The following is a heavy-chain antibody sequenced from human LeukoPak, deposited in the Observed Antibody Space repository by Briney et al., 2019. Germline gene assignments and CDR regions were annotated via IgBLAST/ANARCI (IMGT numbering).Heavy chain of an antibody. CDR3: ARDVIVVVPAANGMDV. J-gene: IGHJ6*02. CDR1: GFTFSSYG. D-gene: IGHD2-2*01. CDR2: IWYDGSNK. Sequence: PGRSLRLSCAASGFTFSSYGMHWVRQAPGKGLEWVAVIWYDGSNKYYADSVKGRSTISRDNSKNTLYLQMDSLRAGDTAVYYCARDVIVVVPAANGMDVWGQGTTVTVSS. V-gene: IGHV3-33*01.